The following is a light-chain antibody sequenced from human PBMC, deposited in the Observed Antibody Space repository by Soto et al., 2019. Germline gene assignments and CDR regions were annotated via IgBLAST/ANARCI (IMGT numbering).Light chain of an antibody. CDR3: QQYGYSPVS. CDR1: QSVSSSH. J-gene: IGKJ5*01. CDR2: AAS. V-gene: IGKV3-20*01. Sequence: PGERATLSCRASQSVSSSHLAWYQHKPGQAPRLLIYAASSRATGSPDRFSGGGSGTDFTLTISRLEPEDFAVCYCQQYGYSPVSFGEGTRLEIK.